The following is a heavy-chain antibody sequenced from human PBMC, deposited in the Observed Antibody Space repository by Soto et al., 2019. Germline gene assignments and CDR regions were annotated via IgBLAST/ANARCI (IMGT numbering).Heavy chain of an antibody. D-gene: IGHD3-9*01. CDR1: GFTFSNHA. Sequence: EVQLLESGEGLVHPGGSLKLSCAASGFTFSNHAMSWVRQAPGKGLEWVSGIGGSGRNTYYADSVKGRFTISRDNSQNTLFLQMHSLRAEDTAEYYCARVLRYLDTPYGMDVWGQGTTVTVSS. V-gene: IGHV3-23*01. CDR2: IGGSGRNT. CDR3: ARVLRYLDTPYGMDV. J-gene: IGHJ6*02.